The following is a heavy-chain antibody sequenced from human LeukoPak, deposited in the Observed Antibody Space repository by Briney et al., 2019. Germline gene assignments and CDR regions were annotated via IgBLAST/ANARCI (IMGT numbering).Heavy chain of an antibody. Sequence: PGGSLRLSCAASGFTFSSYAMNWVRQAPGKGLEWVSAISGGGGTTYYADSVKGRFTISRDNSKNTLYLQMNSLRTEDTAVYYCAKDQALGRAVADWGQGTLVTVSS. V-gene: IGHV3-23*01. D-gene: IGHD6-19*01. J-gene: IGHJ4*02. CDR2: ISGGGGTT. CDR1: GFTFSSYA. CDR3: AKDQALGRAVAD.